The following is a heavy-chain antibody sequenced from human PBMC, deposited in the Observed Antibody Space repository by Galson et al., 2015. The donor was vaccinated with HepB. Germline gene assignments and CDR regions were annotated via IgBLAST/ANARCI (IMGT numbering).Heavy chain of an antibody. Sequence: SLRLSCAASGFTFSSYAMSWVRQAPGKGLEWVSAISGSGGSTYYADSVKGRFTISRDNSKNTLYLQMNSLRAEDTAVYYCANSMTSSSYYYYDRWVYYFDYWGQGTLVTVSS. CDR3: ANSMTSSSYYYYDRWVYYFDY. D-gene: IGHD3-22*01. CDR1: GFTFSSYA. V-gene: IGHV3-23*01. J-gene: IGHJ4*02. CDR2: ISGSGGST.